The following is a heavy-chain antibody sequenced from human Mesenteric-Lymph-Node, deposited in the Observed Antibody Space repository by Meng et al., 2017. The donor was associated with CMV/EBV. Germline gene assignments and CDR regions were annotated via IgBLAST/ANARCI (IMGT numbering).Heavy chain of an antibody. V-gene: IGHV3-21*04. CDR3: ARDPMGLVVTVYGMDV. Sequence: GESLKISCAASGFTFSSYSMNWVRQAPGKGLEWVSSISSSSSYIYYADSVKGRFTISRDNSKNTLYLQMNSLRAEDTAVYYCARDPMGLVVTVYGMDVWGQGTTVTVSS. CDR1: GFTFSSYS. J-gene: IGHJ6*02. D-gene: IGHD3-22*01. CDR2: ISSSSSYI.